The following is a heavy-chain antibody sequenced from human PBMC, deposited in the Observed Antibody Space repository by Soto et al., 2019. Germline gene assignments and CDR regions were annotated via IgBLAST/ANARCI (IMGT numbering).Heavy chain of an antibody. Sequence: QVQLVESGGGVVQPGRSLRLSCAASGFPFTSYGMHWVREGPGKGLKWLAVISYDGSNKFYADSVKGRFTISRDNSKNTLYLQMNSLRPEDTALYYCVGGQFYFDYRGQGTLVIVSS. D-gene: IGHD3-10*01. CDR2: ISYDGSNK. CDR1: GFPFTSYG. J-gene: IGHJ4*02. CDR3: VGGQFYFDY. V-gene: IGHV3-30*03.